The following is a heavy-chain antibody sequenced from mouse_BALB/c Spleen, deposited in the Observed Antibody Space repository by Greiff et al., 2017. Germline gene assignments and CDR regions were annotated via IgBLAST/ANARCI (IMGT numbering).Heavy chain of an antibody. Sequence: EVNLVESGGDLVKPGGSLKLSCAASGFTFSSYGMSWVRQTPDKRLEWVATISSGGSYTYYPDSVKGRFTISRDNAKNTLYLQMSSLKSEDTAMYYCARREDGYFYAMDYWGQGTSVTVSS. D-gene: IGHD2-3*01. CDR2: ISSGGSYT. CDR3: ARREDGYFYAMDY. J-gene: IGHJ4*01. CDR1: GFTFSSYG. V-gene: IGHV5-6*02.